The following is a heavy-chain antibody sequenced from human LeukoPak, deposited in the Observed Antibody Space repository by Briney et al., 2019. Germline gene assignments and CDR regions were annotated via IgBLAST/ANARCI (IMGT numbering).Heavy chain of an antibody. D-gene: IGHD3/OR15-3a*01. J-gene: IGHJ4*02. CDR2: ISGSGGSK. CDR3: AKGTGYYMRDSFDY. Sequence: GGSLRLSCAASGFTFSSYAMSWVRQAPGKGLEWVSSISGSGGSKYYADSVKGRFTISRDNSKNTVYLQMNSLRAEDTAVYYCAKGTGYYMRDSFDYWGQGTLVTVSS. V-gene: IGHV3-23*01. CDR1: GFTFSSYA.